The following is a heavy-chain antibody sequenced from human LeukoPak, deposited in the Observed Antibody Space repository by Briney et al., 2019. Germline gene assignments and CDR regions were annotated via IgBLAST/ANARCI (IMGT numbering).Heavy chain of an antibody. J-gene: IGHJ4*02. CDR3: ARFMVRGVISFDY. CDR2: INPNSGGT. CDR1: GYTFTGYY. D-gene: IGHD3-10*01. V-gene: IGHV1-2*02. Sequence: ASVKVFCKASGYTFTGYYMHWVRQAPGQGLEWMGWINPNSGGTNYAQKFQGRVTMTRDTSISTAYMELSRLRSDDTAVYYCARFMVRGVISFDYWGQGTLVTLSS.